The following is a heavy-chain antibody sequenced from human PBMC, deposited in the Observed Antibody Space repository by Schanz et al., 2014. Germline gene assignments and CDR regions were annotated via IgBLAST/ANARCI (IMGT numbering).Heavy chain of an antibody. CDR1: GFTFSSHW. V-gene: IGHV3-48*01. CDR2: ISSASSTI. Sequence: EVQLVESGGGLVQPGGSLRLSCAASGFTFSSHWMHWVRQDPGKGLEWVSYISSASSTINYADSVKGRFTMSRDNAKNSVFLQMNSLRAEDTAVYYCVRDSFFAFDYWGQGTLVTVSS. D-gene: IGHD3-3*01. J-gene: IGHJ4*02. CDR3: VRDSFFAFDY.